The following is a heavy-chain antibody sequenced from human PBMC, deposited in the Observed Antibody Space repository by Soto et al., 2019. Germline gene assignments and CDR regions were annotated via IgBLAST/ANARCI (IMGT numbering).Heavy chain of an antibody. Sequence: SVKVSCKASGGTFSSYTISWVRQAPGQGLEWMGRIIPILGIANYAQKFQGRVTITADKSTSTAYMELSSLRSEDTAVYYCASSARCSSTSCYDDGAFDIWGQGTMVTV. D-gene: IGHD2-2*01. V-gene: IGHV1-69*02. J-gene: IGHJ3*02. CDR3: ASSARCSSTSCYDDGAFDI. CDR2: IIPILGIA. CDR1: GGTFSSYT.